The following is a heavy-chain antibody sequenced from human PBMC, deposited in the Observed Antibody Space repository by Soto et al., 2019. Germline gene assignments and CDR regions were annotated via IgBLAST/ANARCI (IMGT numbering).Heavy chain of an antibody. CDR2: ISVYKAKT. CDR1: GYTFSNYG. J-gene: IGHJ4*02. Sequence: QVQLVQSGAEVKKPGASVKVSCKATGYTFSNYGISWVRQVPGQGLEWMGWISVYKAKTNYAQKFQGRVIMTTETSTGTAYMELRTLRSDDTAVYYCARDHIIPAVGTLDYWGQGTLVIVSS. V-gene: IGHV1-18*01. D-gene: IGHD6-13*01. CDR3: ARDHIIPAVGTLDY.